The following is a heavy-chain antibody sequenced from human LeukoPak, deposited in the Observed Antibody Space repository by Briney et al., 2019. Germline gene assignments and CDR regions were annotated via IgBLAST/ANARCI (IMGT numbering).Heavy chain of an antibody. V-gene: IGHV3-30-3*01. CDR1: GFTFSSYA. CDR2: ISYDGNNK. J-gene: IGHJ4*02. D-gene: IGHD6-13*01. Sequence: GGSLRLSCAASGFTFSSYAMHWVRQAPGKGLEWMAVISYDGNNKFYADSVKGRFTISRDNSKNMLYLQMNSLRAEDTAVYYCAKDLYTSRYACCFDYWGQGTLVTVSS. CDR3: AKDLYTSRYACCFDY.